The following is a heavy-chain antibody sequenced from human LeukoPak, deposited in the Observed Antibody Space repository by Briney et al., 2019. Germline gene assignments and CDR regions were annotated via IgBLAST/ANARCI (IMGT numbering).Heavy chain of an antibody. V-gene: IGHV1-46*01. Sequence: ASVKVSCKASGYTFTSYYMHWVRQAPGQGLEWMGIINPSGGSTSYAQKFQGRVTTTRDMSTSTVYMELSSLRSEDTAVYYCAREGGNLGAFDIWGQGTMVTVSS. CDR2: INPSGGST. CDR3: AREGGNLGAFDI. J-gene: IGHJ3*02. D-gene: IGHD4-23*01. CDR1: GYTFTSYY.